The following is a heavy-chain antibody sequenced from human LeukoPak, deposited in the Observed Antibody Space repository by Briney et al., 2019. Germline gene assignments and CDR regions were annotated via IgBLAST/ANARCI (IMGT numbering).Heavy chain of an antibody. CDR1: GGSTTSYY. CDR3: VRGGISGWYESVLRGAAFDI. Sequence: SQTLSLTCTVSGGSTTSYYWSWVRPPPGKGLEWIGYIYYSVSTTSNTSHKRRVTRSVDTSKDQFSLKLSSVPGAETAVDYCVRGGISGWYESVLRGAAFDIWGQGTMVTVSS. D-gene: IGHD6-19*01. V-gene: IGHV4-59*01. CDR2: IYYSVST. J-gene: IGHJ3*02.